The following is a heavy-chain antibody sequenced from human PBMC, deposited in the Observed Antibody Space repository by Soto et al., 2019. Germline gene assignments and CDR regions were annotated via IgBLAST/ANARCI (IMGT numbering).Heavy chain of an antibody. Sequence: PSETLSLTCTVSCGSISSGGYYWSWIRQHPGKGLEWIGYIYYSGSTYYNPSLKSRVTISVDTSKNQFSLKLSSVTAADTAVYYCARVRRYSYGQIDYYYGMDVWGQGTTVTVSS. D-gene: IGHD5-18*01. CDR1: CGSISSGGYY. J-gene: IGHJ6*02. CDR2: IYYSGST. CDR3: ARVRRYSYGQIDYYYGMDV. V-gene: IGHV4-31*03.